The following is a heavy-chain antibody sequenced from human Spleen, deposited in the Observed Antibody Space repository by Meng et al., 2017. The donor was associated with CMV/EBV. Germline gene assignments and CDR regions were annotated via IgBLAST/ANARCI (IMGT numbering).Heavy chain of an antibody. V-gene: IGHV3-7*01. CDR2: IKQDGSEK. Sequence: ETLSLTCSVSGSSISNYNWIWIRQPPGKGLEWVANIKQDGSEKYYVDSVKGRFTISRDNAKNSLYLQMNSLRAEDTAVYYCARYSRNRYYYYGMDVWGQGTTVTVSS. CDR1: GSSISNYN. D-gene: IGHD1-14*01. CDR3: ARYSRNRYYYYGMDV. J-gene: IGHJ6*02.